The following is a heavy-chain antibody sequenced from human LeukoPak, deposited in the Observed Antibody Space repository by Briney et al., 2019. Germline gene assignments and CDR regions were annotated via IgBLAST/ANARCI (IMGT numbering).Heavy chain of an antibody. D-gene: IGHD4-17*01. J-gene: IGHJ4*02. CDR2: ISGSGSST. CDR1: GFTFSNCA. CDR3: AKDQETTVTTSADY. Sequence: PGRSLRLSCAGSGFTFSNCAMNWARQAPGKGLEWVSAISGSGSSTYYADSVKGRFTISRDNSKNTYLQMNSLRAEDTAVYYCAKDQETTVTTSADYWGQGTLVTVSS. V-gene: IGHV3-23*01.